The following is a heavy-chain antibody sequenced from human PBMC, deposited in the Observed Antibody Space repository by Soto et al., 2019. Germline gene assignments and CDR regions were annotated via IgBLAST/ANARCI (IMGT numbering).Heavy chain of an antibody. D-gene: IGHD6-13*01. CDR2: IYYSGST. J-gene: IGHJ4*02. V-gene: IGHV4-31*03. CDR3: ARARRAAAAQRVDY. CDR1: GGSISSGGYY. Sequence: QVQLQESGPGLVKPSQTLSLTCTVSGGSISSGGYYWSWIRQHPGKGLEWIGYIYYSGSTYYNPSVKSRVTISVDTSKNQFSLKLSSVTAADTAVYYCARARRAAAAQRVDYWGQGTLVTVSS.